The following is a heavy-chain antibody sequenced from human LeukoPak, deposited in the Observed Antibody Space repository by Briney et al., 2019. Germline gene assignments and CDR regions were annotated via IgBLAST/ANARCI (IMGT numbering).Heavy chain of an antibody. V-gene: IGHV4-4*07. CDR1: GASVTSYY. CDR3: ARLLGSSGYAGDWYFDL. CDR2: IYTNGTV. D-gene: IGHD3-22*01. J-gene: IGHJ2*01. Sequence: NPSETLSLTCTVSGASVTSYYWSWIRQPVGKGLEWFGRIYTNGTVNYNPSLKSRVTMSRETSKNQFSLKLTSVTAADTAVYYCARLLGSSGYAGDWYFDLWGRGILVTVSS.